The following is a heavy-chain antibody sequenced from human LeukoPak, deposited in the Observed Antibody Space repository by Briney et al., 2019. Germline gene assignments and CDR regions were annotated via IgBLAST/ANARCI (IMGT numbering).Heavy chain of an antibody. CDR1: GGSISSYY. CDR2: IYYSGST. J-gene: IGHJ6*03. V-gene: IGHV4-59*01. Sequence: SETLSLTCTVSGGSISSYYWSWIRQPPGKGLEWIGYIYYSGSTNYNPSLKSRVTISVDTSKNQFSLKLSSVTAADTAVYYCARGDLDIVVVPAAYYYYYYMDVWGKGTTVTVSS. CDR3: ARGDLDIVVVPAAYYYYYYMDV. D-gene: IGHD2-2*03.